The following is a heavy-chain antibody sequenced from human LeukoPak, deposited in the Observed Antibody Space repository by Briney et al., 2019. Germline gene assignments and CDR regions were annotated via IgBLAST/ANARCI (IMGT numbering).Heavy chain of an antibody. J-gene: IGHJ6*02. CDR3: ARGPRTISGVVIIKDYYYYGMDV. CDR2: IYYSGST. CDR1: GGSVSSGSYY. D-gene: IGHD3-3*01. Sequence: SETLSLTCTVSGGSVSSGSYYWSWIRQPPGKGLEWIGYIYYSGSTNYNPSLKSRVTISVDTSKNQFSLKLSSVTAADTAVYYCARGPRTISGVVIIKDYYYYGMDVWGQGTTVTVSS. V-gene: IGHV4-61*01.